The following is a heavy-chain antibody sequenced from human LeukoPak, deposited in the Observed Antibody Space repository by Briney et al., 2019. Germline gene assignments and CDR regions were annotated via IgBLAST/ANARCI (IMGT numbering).Heavy chain of an antibody. CDR3: ARTDYYYDGMDV. V-gene: IGHV3-33*01. CDR2: IWYDGSNK. CDR1: GFTFSSYG. J-gene: IGHJ6*02. Sequence: GRSLRLSCAASGFTFSSYGMQWVRQAPGKGLEWVAVIWYDGSNKYYADSAKGRFTISRDNSKNTLYLQMNSLRAEDTAVYYCARTDYYYDGMDVRGPGTTVTVSS.